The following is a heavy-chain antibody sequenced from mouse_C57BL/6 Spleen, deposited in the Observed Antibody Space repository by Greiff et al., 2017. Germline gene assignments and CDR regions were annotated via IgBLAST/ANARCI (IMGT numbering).Heavy chain of an antibody. CDR2: IYPSDSAT. D-gene: IGHD1-1*01. J-gene: IGHJ1*03. CDR1: GYTFTSYW. CDR3: ARRLSVITTVRRYFEV. Sequence: VKLQQSGAELVRPWSSVSLSCKASGYTFTSYWMDWVKQRPGQGLEWIGNIYPSDSATHYHQQFTDLATLTVDKSSSTSYMLLSILTSEDSAVYNCARRLSVITTVRRYFEVWGTGTTVTVSS. V-gene: IGHV1-61*01.